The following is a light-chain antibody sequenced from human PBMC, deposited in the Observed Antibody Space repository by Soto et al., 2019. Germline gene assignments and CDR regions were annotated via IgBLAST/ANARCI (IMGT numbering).Light chain of an antibody. Sequence: EIVLTQSPGTLSLSPGETATLCFRASQSVSSSSLAWYQQKPGQAPRLLIYGASSRATGIPDRFSGSGSGTEFTLTITSLQSEDFAVYYCQQYNNWPQTFGQGTKVDI. J-gene: IGKJ1*01. CDR1: QSVSSSS. CDR3: QQYNNWPQT. V-gene: IGKV3-20*01. CDR2: GAS.